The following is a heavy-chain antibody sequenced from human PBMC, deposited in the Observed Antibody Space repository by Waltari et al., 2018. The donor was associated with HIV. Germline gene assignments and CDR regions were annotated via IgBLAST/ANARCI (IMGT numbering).Heavy chain of an antibody. Sequence: QLQLQESGPGLVKPSETLSLTCTVSGGSISSSSYYWGWIRPPPGKGLEWIGSVYYSGSTYNNPSLKSRVTISVDTSKNQFSLKLSSVTAADTAVYYCARRHSGSYRGAFDIWGQGTMVTVSS. V-gene: IGHV4-39*01. CDR1: GGSISSSSYY. D-gene: IGHD1-26*01. J-gene: IGHJ3*02. CDR2: VYYSGST. CDR3: ARRHSGSYRGAFDI.